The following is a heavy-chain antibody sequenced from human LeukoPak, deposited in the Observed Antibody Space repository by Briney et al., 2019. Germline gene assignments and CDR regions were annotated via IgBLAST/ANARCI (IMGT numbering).Heavy chain of an antibody. CDR3: ARDQGLDPHYYYYGMDV. J-gene: IGHJ6*02. Sequence: GGSLRLSCAASGFTFSNFWMHWVRQAPGKGLVWVALIYGDGSFTRYADSVKGRFTISRDNAKNTVYLQMNSLRAEDTAVYYCARDQGLDPHYYYYGMDVWGQGTTVTVSS. CDR2: IYGDGSFT. CDR1: GFTFSNFW. D-gene: IGHD1-1*01. V-gene: IGHV3-74*01.